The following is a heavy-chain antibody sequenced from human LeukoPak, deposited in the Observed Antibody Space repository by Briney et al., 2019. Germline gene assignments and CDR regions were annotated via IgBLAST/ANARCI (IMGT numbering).Heavy chain of an antibody. V-gene: IGHV1-18*04. Sequence: ASVKVSCTASGYTFTSYGLSWVRQAPGPGLEGMGWISAYNGNTNYAQKLQSRVTMTTDTSTSTAYMELRSLRSDDTAVYYCARDSLVVPFYCQDYWGQGTLVTVSS. CDR1: GYTFTSYG. J-gene: IGHJ4*02. CDR2: ISAYNGNT. CDR3: ARDSLVVPFYCQDY. D-gene: IGHD2-2*01.